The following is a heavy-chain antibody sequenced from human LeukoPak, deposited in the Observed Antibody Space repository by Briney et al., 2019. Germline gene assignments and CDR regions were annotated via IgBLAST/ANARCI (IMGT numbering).Heavy chain of an antibody. CDR2: ISGSGGST. CDR1: GFTFSSYA. Sequence: GGSLRLSCAASGFTFSSYAMSWVREAPGKGLEWVSSISGSGGSTYYADSVKGRCTISRDNSKNTLYLQMNSLRAQDTAVYYCAKEDLGPVAGNYFDYWGQGTLVTVSS. J-gene: IGHJ4*02. CDR3: AKEDLGPVAGNYFDY. D-gene: IGHD6-19*01. V-gene: IGHV3-23*01.